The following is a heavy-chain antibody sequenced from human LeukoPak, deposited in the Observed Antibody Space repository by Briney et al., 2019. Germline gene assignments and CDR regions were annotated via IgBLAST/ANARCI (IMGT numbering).Heavy chain of an antibody. Sequence: GGSLRLSCAASGFTLSSYSMNWVRQAPGKGLEWVSYISSGSTTIYYADSVKGRFTISRDNAKNSLYLQMNSLRAEDTAVYYCARDVEQWLVRVYYFDYWGQGTLVTVSS. J-gene: IGHJ4*02. D-gene: IGHD6-19*01. CDR2: ISSGSTTI. CDR3: ARDVEQWLVRVYYFDY. CDR1: GFTLSSYS. V-gene: IGHV3-48*01.